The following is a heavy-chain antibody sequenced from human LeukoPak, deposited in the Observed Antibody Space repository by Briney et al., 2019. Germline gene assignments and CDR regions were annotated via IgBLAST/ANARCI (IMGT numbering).Heavy chain of an antibody. Sequence: PGASLRLSCAASGFTFSSYAMSWVRQAPGKGLEWVSAISGSGGSTYYADSVKGRFTISRDSSKNTLYLQMNSLRAEDTAVYYCAKDEYYYDSSGYWLYWGQGTLVTVSS. J-gene: IGHJ4*02. V-gene: IGHV3-23*01. CDR2: ISGSGGST. CDR3: AKDEYYYDSSGYWLY. D-gene: IGHD3-22*01. CDR1: GFTFSSYA.